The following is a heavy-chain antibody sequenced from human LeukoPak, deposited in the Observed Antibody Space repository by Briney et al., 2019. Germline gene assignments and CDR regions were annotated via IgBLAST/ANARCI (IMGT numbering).Heavy chain of an antibody. V-gene: IGHV3-21*01. CDR2: ISSSSSYI. CDR3: ARATVDYSKFDY. J-gene: IGHJ4*02. Sequence: PGGSLRLSCAASGFTFSSYSMNWVRQAPGKGLEWVSSISSSSSYIYYADSVKGRFTISRDNAKNSLYLQMNSLRAEDTAVYYCARATVDYSKFDYWGQGTLVTVSS. CDR1: GFTFSSYS. D-gene: IGHD4-11*01.